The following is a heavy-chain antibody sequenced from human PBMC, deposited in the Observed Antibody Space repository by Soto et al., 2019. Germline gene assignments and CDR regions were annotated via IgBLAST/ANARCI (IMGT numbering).Heavy chain of an antibody. V-gene: IGHV4-31*03. J-gene: IGHJ6*02. Sequence: SETLSLTCTVSGGSISSGGYYWSWIRQRPGKGLEWIGYIYYSGSTYYNPSLKSRVTISVDTSKNQFSLKLSSVTAADTAVYYCARDHRQLENYYYYYGMDVWGQGTTVTVSS. CDR1: GGSISSGGYY. CDR2: IYYSGST. CDR3: ARDHRQLENYYYYYGMDV. D-gene: IGHD6-6*01.